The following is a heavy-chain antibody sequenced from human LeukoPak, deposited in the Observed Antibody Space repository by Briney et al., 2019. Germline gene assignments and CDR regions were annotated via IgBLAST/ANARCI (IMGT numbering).Heavy chain of an antibody. V-gene: IGHV4-59*01. Sequence: SETLSLTCTVSADSISNYYWSWIRQPPGKRLEWIGYIYYSGSTNYNPSLKSRATISVDTSKKQFSLKLSSVTAADTAVYYCARDHEGRAFDIWGQGTMVTVSS. CDR1: ADSISNYY. CDR2: IYYSGST. J-gene: IGHJ3*02. CDR3: ARDHEGRAFDI.